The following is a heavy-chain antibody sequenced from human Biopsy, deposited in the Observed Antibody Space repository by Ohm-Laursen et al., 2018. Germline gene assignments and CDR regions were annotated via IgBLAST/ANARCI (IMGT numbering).Heavy chain of an antibody. J-gene: IGHJ4*02. Sequence: GSLRLSCAAPGFTFSSYGMSWVRQAPGKGLEWVSVLSGSGGTTCYADSVKGRFTISRDNSKNTLYLQMNSLTAEDTAVYYCAKTFHGSSFLYDYWGQGTLVTVSS. CDR3: AKTFHGSSFLYDY. V-gene: IGHV3-23*01. CDR2: LSGSGGTT. D-gene: IGHD2-15*01. CDR1: GFTFSSYG.